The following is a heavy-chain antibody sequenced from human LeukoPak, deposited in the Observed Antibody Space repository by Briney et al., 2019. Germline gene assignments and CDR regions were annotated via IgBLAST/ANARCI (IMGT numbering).Heavy chain of an antibody. CDR1: GGSISSGGYY. J-gene: IGHJ4*02. Sequence: PSQTLSLTCTVSGGSISSGGYYWSWIRQHPGKGLEWIGYIYYSGSTYYNPSLKSRVTISVDTSKNQFSLKLSSVTAADTAVYYCTRDGRRYSSSWYYFDYWGQGTLVTVSS. D-gene: IGHD6-13*01. V-gene: IGHV4-31*03. CDR2: IYYSGST. CDR3: TRDGRRYSSSWYYFDY.